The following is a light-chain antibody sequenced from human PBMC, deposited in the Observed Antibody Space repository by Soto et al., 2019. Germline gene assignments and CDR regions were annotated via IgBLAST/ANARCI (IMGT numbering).Light chain of an antibody. Sequence: QSALTQPASVSGSPGQSITISCTGTSRDIGTSNLVSWYQQFPGKAPKLIIYEVTKRPSGVSNRFPGSKSGNTASLTISGLQPEDEADYYCYSYTGISTSLFGFGTGTKVTVL. CDR3: YSYTGISTSLFG. V-gene: IGLV2-23*02. CDR1: SRDIGTSNL. J-gene: IGLJ1*01. CDR2: EVT.